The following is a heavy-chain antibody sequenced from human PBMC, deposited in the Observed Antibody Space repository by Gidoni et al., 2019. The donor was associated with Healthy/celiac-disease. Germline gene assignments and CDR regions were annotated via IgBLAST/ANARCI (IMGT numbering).Heavy chain of an antibody. CDR3: AKDRTIAVEVDY. CDR1: GFTFSSYA. V-gene: IGHV3-23*01. CDR2: ISGSGGST. D-gene: IGHD6-19*01. J-gene: IGHJ4*02. Sequence: EVQLLESGGGLVQPGGSLRLSCAASGFTFSSYAMSWVRQAPGKGLEWVSAISGSGGSTYYADSVKGRFTISRDNSKNTLYLQMSSLRAEDTAVYYCAKDRTIAVEVDYWGQGTLVTVSS.